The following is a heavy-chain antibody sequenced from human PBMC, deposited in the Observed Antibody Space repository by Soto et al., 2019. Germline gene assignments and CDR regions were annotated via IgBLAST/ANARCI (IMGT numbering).Heavy chain of an antibody. D-gene: IGHD2-2*01. CDR1: GGSTIRGGYY. V-gene: IGHV4-31*02. CDR3: ARATPAGSADF. Sequence: TLSLTWTVSGGSTIRGGYYWSWIRQHPGKGLEWIVYISYSGSSYSNPSLKSRVTISADTSKTQFSLRPTSVTAADTAVYFCARATPAGSADFWGQGTLVTVS. CDR2: ISYSGSS. J-gene: IGHJ4*02.